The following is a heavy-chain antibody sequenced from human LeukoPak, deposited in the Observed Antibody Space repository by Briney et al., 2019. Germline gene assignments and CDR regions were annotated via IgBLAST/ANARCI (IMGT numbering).Heavy chain of an antibody. CDR3: TTDRYQRITLFGVVTWEDGFDI. CDR1: GFTFNNAW. V-gene: IGHV3-15*01. Sequence: GGSLRLSCAASGFTFNNAWMSWVRQAPGKGLEWVGRIKSKIDGGTTDYAAPVKGRFTVSRDDSKNTLYLQMTSLKTEDTAMYYCTTDRYQRITLFGVVTWEDGFDIWGQGTMVTVSS. CDR2: IKSKIDGGTT. J-gene: IGHJ3*02. D-gene: IGHD3-3*01.